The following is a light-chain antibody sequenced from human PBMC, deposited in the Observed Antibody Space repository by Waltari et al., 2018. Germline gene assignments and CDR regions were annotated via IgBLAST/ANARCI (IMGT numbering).Light chain of an antibody. J-gene: IGKJ1*01. Sequence: CRARQSVRNNLAWFQQKPGQVPRLLIYGASTRATGIPARFSGSGSGTDFTLTISSLQSEDFAVYYCQQYNKWPTWTFGQGTKVEIK. V-gene: IGKV3-15*01. CDR1: QSVRNN. CDR2: GAS. CDR3: QQYNKWPTWT.